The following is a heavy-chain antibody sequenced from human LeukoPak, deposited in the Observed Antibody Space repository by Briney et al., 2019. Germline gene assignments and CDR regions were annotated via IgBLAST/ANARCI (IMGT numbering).Heavy chain of an antibody. CDR2: IYYSGST. CDR1: GGSISSYY. Sequence: PSETLSLTCTVSGGSISSYYWSWIRQPPGKGLEWIGYIYYSGSTNYNPSLKSRVTISVDTSKNQFSLKLSSVTAADTAVYYCARGPFYSSGSKPLDYWGQGTLVTVSS. CDR3: ARGPFYSSGSKPLDY. J-gene: IGHJ4*02. V-gene: IGHV4-59*12. D-gene: IGHD6-19*01.